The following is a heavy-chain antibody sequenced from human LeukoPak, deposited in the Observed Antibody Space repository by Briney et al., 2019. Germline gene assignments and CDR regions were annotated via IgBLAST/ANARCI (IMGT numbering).Heavy chain of an antibody. D-gene: IGHD2-8*01. CDR2: TYYRSKWYN. CDR1: GDTVSSNSAA. J-gene: IGHJ4*02. V-gene: IGHV6-1*01. Sequence: SQTLSLTFAISGDTVSSNSAAWDWIRQSPSRGLEWLGRTYYRSKWYNDYAGSVKSRITINPDTSKNQFSLQLNSVTPEDTAVYYCARAIGYCTNGVCSYYFDYWGQGTLVTVSS. CDR3: ARAIGYCTNGVCSYYFDY.